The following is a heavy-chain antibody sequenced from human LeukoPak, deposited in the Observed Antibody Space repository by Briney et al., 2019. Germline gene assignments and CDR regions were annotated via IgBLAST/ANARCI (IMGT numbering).Heavy chain of an antibody. Sequence: GGSLRLSCAASGFTFSSYEMNWVRQAPGKGLEWVSYISSSGSTIYYADSVKGRFTISRDNAKNSLYLQMNSLRAEDTAVYYCARGCSGGSCYSFDYWGQGTLVTVSS. V-gene: IGHV3-48*03. CDR3: ARGCSGGSCYSFDY. CDR2: ISSSGSTI. D-gene: IGHD2-15*01. J-gene: IGHJ4*02. CDR1: GFTFSSYE.